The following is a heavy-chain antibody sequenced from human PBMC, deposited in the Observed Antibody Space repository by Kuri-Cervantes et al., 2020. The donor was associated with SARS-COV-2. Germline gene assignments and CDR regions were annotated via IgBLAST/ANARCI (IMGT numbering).Heavy chain of an antibody. V-gene: IGHV3-30-3*01. CDR2: ISYDGSNK. D-gene: IGHD1-26*01. CDR1: GFTFSSYA. CDR3: ANSLLLSLDY. Sequence: GESLKISCAASGFTFSSYAMHWVRQAPGKGLEWVAVISYDGSNKYYADSVKGRFTISRDNAKNSLYLQMNSLRAEDTAVYYCANSLLLSLDYWGQGTLVTVSS. J-gene: IGHJ4*02.